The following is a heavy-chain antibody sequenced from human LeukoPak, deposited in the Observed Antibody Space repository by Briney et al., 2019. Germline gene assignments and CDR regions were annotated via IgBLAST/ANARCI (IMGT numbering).Heavy chain of an antibody. CDR2: IHHSGSP. D-gene: IGHD3-10*01. Sequence: SETLSLTCAVYGVSFSGYFWTWIRQTPGKGLERIGEIHHSGSPRYNPSLKSRVTITVDTSRNQFSLKLRSVTAADTAVYFCARADRGHFASAYWGQGTLVTVSS. CDR1: GVSFSGYF. V-gene: IGHV4-34*01. CDR3: ARADRGHFASAY. J-gene: IGHJ4*02.